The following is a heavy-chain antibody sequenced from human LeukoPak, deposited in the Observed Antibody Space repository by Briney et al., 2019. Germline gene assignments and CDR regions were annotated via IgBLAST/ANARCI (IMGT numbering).Heavy chain of an antibody. CDR1: GFTFNNYA. D-gene: IGHD3-10*01. CDR2: ISGSGGNT. CDR3: AKPPYGSGTNYFDY. J-gene: IGHJ4*02. Sequence: GGSLRLSCAASGFTFNNYAMNWVRQAPGKGLEWVSAISGSGGNTYYADSVKGRFTISRDNSKNTLYLQMNSLRAEDTALYYCAKPPYGSGTNYFDYRGQGTLVTVSS. V-gene: IGHV3-23*01.